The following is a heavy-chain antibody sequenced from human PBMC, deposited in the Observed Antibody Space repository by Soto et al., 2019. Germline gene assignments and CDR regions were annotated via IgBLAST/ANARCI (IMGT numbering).Heavy chain of an antibody. V-gene: IGHV1-69*08. D-gene: IGHD5-12*01. CDR1: GGTFSSYT. Sequence: QVQLVQSGAEVKKPGSSVKVSCKASGGTFSSYTICWVRQAPGQGLEWMGRIIPILGIANYAQKFQGRVTITADKSTSTAYMELSSLRSEDTAVYYCARDVGGYSYYVQEDYLGQGTLVTVSS. CDR3: ARDVGGYSYYVQEDY. J-gene: IGHJ4*02. CDR2: IIPILGIA.